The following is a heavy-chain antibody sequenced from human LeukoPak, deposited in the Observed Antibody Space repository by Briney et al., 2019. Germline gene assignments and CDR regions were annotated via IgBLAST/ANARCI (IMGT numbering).Heavy chain of an antibody. V-gene: IGHV3-20*04. CDR3: ARVYSGSFSPFDY. CDR1: GFTVSSNY. Sequence: GGSLRLSCAASGFTVSSNYMSCVRQAPGKQLEWVSSINWNGGITGYADSVKGRFTISRDNGKNSLYLQMNSLRAEDTALYYCARVYSGSFSPFDYWGQGTLVTASS. D-gene: IGHD1-26*01. J-gene: IGHJ4*02. CDR2: INWNGGIT.